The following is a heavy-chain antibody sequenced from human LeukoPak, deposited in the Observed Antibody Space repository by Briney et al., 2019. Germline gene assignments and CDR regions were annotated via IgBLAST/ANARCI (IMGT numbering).Heavy chain of an antibody. CDR2: ISGSGGST. D-gene: IGHD3-10*01. J-gene: IGHJ4*02. CDR1: GFTFSSYA. CDR3: AKDPTYYYGSGSYFFDY. Sequence: GGSLRLSCAASGFTFSSYAMSWVRQAPGKGLEWVSAISGSGGSTYYADSVKGRFTISRDNSKNTLYLQMNSLRAEDTAVYYCAKDPTYYYGSGSYFFDYWGQGTLVTASS. V-gene: IGHV3-23*01.